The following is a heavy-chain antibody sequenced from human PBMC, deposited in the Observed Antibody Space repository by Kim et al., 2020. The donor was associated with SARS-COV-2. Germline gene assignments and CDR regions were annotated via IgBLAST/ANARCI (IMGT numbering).Heavy chain of an antibody. V-gene: IGHV1-58*01. CDR2: IVVGSGNT. CDR1: GFTFTSSA. CDR3: AADLTICSSTSCHYYYGMDV. J-gene: IGHJ6*02. Sequence: SVKVSCKASGFTFTSSAVQWVRQARGQRLEWIGWIVVGSGNTNYAQKFQERVTITRDMSTSTAYMELSSLRSEDTAVYYCAADLTICSSTSCHYYYGMDVWGQGTTVTVSS. D-gene: IGHD2-2*01.